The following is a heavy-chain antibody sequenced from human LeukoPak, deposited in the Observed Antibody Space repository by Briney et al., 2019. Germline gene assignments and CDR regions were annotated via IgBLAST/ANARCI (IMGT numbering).Heavy chain of an antibody. Sequence: GGSLRLSCAASGFTFSSYSMNWVRQAPGKGREWVPSISSSSSYIYYADSVKGRFTISRDNAKNSLFLQMNSLRAEDTAVYYCARDRSSGWIGGAFDIWGRGTMVTVSS. J-gene: IGHJ3*02. CDR1: GFTFSSYS. V-gene: IGHV3-21*01. CDR2: ISSSSSYI. CDR3: ARDRSSGWIGGAFDI. D-gene: IGHD6-19*01.